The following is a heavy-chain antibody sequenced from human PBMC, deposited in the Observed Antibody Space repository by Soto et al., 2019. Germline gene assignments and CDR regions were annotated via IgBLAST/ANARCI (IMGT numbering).Heavy chain of an antibody. D-gene: IGHD2-15*01. CDR2: IKSKVDGGTT. J-gene: IGHJ4*02. V-gene: IGHV3-15*01. CDR3: IVDVPYGNVYVPIDY. Sequence: GGSLRLSCVVSGFTFSRAWMIWVRQAPGEGLEWVGLIKSKVDGGTTDYAAPVKGRFSISRDDSKNTLDLQMNSLKAEDTAVYYCIVDVPYGNVYVPIDYWGQGTLVTVSS. CDR1: GFTFSRAW.